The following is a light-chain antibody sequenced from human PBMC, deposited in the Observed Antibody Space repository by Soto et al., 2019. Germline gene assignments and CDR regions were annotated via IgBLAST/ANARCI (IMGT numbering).Light chain of an antibody. Sequence: GLPQSPCAVSLSPGERATLSCRASQSVSSSYLAWYQQKPGQAPRFLIYGASSRATGIPDRFSGSGSGTDFTLTISRLEPEDFAVYYCQQYGSSPTTFGQGTKVDI. CDR3: QQYGSSPTT. CDR2: GAS. V-gene: IGKV3-20*01. J-gene: IGKJ1*01. CDR1: QSVSSSY.